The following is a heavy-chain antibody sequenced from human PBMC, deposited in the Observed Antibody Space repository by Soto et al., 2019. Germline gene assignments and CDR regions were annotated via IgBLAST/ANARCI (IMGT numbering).Heavy chain of an antibody. CDR1: GFTFSSYG. CDR3: AKLALGGPDDY. J-gene: IGHJ4*02. Sequence: PGGSLRLSCAASGFTFSSYGMHWVRQAPGKGLEWVAVISYDGSNKYYADSVKGRFTISRDNSKNTLYLQMNSLRAEDTAVYYCAKLALGGPDDYWGQGTLVTVSS. CDR2: ISYDGSNK. D-gene: IGHD3-16*01. V-gene: IGHV3-30*18.